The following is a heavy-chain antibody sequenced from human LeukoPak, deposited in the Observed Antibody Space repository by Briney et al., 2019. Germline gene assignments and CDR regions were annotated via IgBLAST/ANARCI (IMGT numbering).Heavy chain of an antibody. J-gene: IGHJ4*02. CDR2: ISSSSSYI. Sequence: KPGGSLRLSCAASGFTFSSYSMNWVRQAPGKGLEWVSSISSSSSYIYYADSVRGRFTISRDNAKNSLYLQMNSLRAGDTAVYYCARGNIYDSSGYYDKTDYWGQGTLVTVSS. CDR1: GFTFSSYS. V-gene: IGHV3-21*01. D-gene: IGHD3-22*01. CDR3: ARGNIYDSSGYYDKTDY.